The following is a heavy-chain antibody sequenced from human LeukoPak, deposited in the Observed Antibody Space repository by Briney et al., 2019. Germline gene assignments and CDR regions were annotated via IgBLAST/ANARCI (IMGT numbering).Heavy chain of an antibody. J-gene: IGHJ4*02. CDR3: ARSREGYNFLGEND. CDR2: INSDGSST. CDR1: GFTFSSYW. V-gene: IGHV3-74*01. D-gene: IGHD5-24*01. Sequence: GGSLRLSCAASGFTFSSYWIHWVRQAPGEGLVWVSRINSDGSSTSYADSVKGRFTISRDNAKNTPYLQMNSLRAEDTAVYYCARSREGYNFLGENDWGQGTLVTVSS.